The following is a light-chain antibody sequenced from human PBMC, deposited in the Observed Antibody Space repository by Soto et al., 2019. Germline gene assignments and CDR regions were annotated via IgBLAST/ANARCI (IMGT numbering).Light chain of an antibody. J-gene: IGKJ3*01. CDR1: QDISNY. V-gene: IGKV1-27*01. CDR3: QKYNSAPFT. CDR2: AAS. Sequence: DIQMTQSPSSLSASVGDRVTITCRASQDISNYLAWYQQKPGKVPELLIYAASTLQSGVPSRFSGSGSGTAFTLTISSLEPEDVATYDGQKYNSAPFTCGPGTKVDI.